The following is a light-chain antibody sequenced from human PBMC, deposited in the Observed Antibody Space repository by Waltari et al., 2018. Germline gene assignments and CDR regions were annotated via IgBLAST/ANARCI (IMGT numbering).Light chain of an antibody. J-gene: IGKJ2*01. CDR2: GAS. CDR3: QQYGSSLGYT. CDR1: QNVSSSY. Sequence: ELVLTQSPGTLSLSPGERATLSCRARQNVSSSYLAWYQQKPGQAPRLLIYGASSRATGIPDRFSGSGSGTDFTLTISRLEPEDFAVYYCQQYGSSLGYTFGQGTKLEIK. V-gene: IGKV3-20*01.